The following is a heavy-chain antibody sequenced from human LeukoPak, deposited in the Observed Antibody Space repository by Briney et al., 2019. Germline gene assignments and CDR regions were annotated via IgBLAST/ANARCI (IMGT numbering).Heavy chain of an antibody. D-gene: IGHD2-15*01. Sequence: SSETLSLTCTVSGGSISSGHDYGTWIRQPPGKGLEWIGYIYYSGSTYYNPSLKSRVTISVDTSKNQFSLKLSSVTAADTAVYYCEKDSHLDVWGQGTTVTVSS. CDR2: IYYSGST. CDR1: GGSISSGHDY. CDR3: EKDSHLDV. V-gene: IGHV4-30-4*01. J-gene: IGHJ6*02.